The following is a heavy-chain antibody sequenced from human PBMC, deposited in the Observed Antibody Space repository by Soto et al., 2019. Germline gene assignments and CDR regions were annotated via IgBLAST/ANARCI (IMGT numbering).Heavy chain of an antibody. CDR3: ARGRGWVDP. CDR2: MYYSGST. V-gene: IGHV4-59*01. Sequence: SETLSLTCTVSGGSITSYYWSWIRQPPGKGLEWIGYMYYSGSTNYNPSLKSRVTISVDTSKNQFSLKLSSVTAADTAVYYCARGRGWVDPWGQGTLVNVSS. J-gene: IGHJ5*02. CDR1: GGSITSYY.